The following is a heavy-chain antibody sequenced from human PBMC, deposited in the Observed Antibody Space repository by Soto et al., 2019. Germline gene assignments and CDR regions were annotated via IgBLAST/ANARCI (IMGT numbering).Heavy chain of an antibody. D-gene: IGHD2-2*01. CDR2: ISAYNGNT. CDR3: ARDDIVLVPAASPDYYYGMDV. CDR1: GYTFTSYG. J-gene: IGHJ6*02. Sequence: QVQLVQSGAEVKKPGASVKVSCKASGYTFTSYGISWVRQAPGQGLEWMGWISAYNGNTNYAQKLQGRATMTTDTSTRTAYMELRSLRSDDTAVYYCARDDIVLVPAASPDYYYGMDVWGQGTTVTVSS. V-gene: IGHV1-18*01.